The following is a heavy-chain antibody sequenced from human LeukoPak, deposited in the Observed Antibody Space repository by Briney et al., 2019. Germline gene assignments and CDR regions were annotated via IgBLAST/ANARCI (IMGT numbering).Heavy chain of an antibody. V-gene: IGHV7-4-1*02. CDR1: GYTFTTYA. CDR3: ARDTWDDSRDFDH. Sequence: ASVKVSCKASGYTFTTYAMNWVRQAPGQGLEWMGWINTDTGNPTYVQGFTGRFVFSLDTSVNTAYLQISSLKAEDTAVYYCARDTWDDSRDFDHWGQGTLVTVSS. J-gene: IGHJ4*02. CDR2: INTDTGNP. D-gene: IGHD3-22*01.